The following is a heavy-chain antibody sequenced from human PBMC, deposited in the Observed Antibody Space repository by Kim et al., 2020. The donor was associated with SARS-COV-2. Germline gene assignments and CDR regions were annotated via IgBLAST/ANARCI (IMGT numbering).Heavy chain of an antibody. CDR3: ATDLEGRLDY. J-gene: IGHJ4*02. CDR2: ET. Sequence: ETIYAQKFQGRVTMTEDTSTDTAYMELSSLRSEDTAVYYCATDLEGRLDYWGQGTLVTVSS. V-gene: IGHV1-24*01.